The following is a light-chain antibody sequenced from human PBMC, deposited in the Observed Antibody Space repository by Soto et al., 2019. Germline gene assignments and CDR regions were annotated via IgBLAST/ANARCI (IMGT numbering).Light chain of an antibody. Sequence: EIVLTQSPGTLSLSPGERATLSCRASQSVSSSYLAWYQQKAGQAPRLLIYGASRRASGIADRFSGSGSGKDFILTISRLEPEDFAMYYCQQYDRSPRTFGQGTKVEIK. J-gene: IGKJ1*01. CDR1: QSVSSSY. CDR3: QQYDRSPRT. CDR2: GAS. V-gene: IGKV3-20*01.